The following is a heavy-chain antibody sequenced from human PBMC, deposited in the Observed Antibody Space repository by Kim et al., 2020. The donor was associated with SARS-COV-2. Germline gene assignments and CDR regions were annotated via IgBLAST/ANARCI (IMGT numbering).Heavy chain of an antibody. CDR2: INTDTGNP. J-gene: IGHJ4*01. CDR3: AREIWGTDRHTYY. V-gene: IGHV7-4-1*02. CDR1: GYTFTNYA. Sequence: ASVKVSCKASGYTFTNYAISWVRQAPGQGLEWMGWINTDTGNPTYAQAFTRRFVFSVDTSVTTAYLQISSLEAEDTALYYCAREIWGTDRHTYYWGHGTL. D-gene: IGHD3-16*02.